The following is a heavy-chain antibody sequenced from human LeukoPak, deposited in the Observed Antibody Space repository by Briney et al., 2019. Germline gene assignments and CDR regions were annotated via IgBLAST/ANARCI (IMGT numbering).Heavy chain of an antibody. CDR2: INHSGST. Sequence: SETLSLTCAVYGGSFSGYYWSWIRQPPGKGLEWIGEINHSGSTNYNPSLKSRVTISVDTSKNQFSLKLSSVTAADTAVYYCARSSLIAAAGFFFDYWGQGTLVTVSS. D-gene: IGHD6-13*01. V-gene: IGHV4-34*01. J-gene: IGHJ4*02. CDR1: GGSFSGYY. CDR3: ARSSLIAAAGFFFDY.